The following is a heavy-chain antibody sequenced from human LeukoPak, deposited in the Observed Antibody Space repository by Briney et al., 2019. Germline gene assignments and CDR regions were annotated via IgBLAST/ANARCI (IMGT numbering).Heavy chain of an antibody. V-gene: IGHV3-73*01. Sequence: GGSLKLSCAASGFTFRGSAIHWVRQPSGKGLEWVGRIRSKANNYATAYAASVKGRFTISRGDSKNTAYLQMNSLKTEDTAVYYCTRRGRGFGELLIDWGQGTLVTVSS. CDR2: IRSKANNYAT. D-gene: IGHD3-10*01. CDR1: GFTFRGSA. CDR3: TRRGRGFGELLID. J-gene: IGHJ4*02.